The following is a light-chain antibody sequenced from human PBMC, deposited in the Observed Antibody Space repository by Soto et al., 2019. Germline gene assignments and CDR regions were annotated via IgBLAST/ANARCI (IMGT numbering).Light chain of an antibody. Sequence: QSALTQPASVSGSPGPSITISCTGTSSDVGGYNYVSWYQQHPGKAPKLMIYDVSNRPSGVSNRFSGSKSGNTASLTISGLQAEDEADYYCSSYTSSSLYVFGTGTKRTVL. J-gene: IGLJ1*01. CDR2: DVS. CDR3: SSYTSSSLYV. CDR1: SSDVGGYNY. V-gene: IGLV2-14*01.